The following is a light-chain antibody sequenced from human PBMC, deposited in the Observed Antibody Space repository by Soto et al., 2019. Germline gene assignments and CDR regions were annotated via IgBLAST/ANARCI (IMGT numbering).Light chain of an antibody. V-gene: IGLV1-40*01. CDR3: QSYDSSLSGWV. CDR1: SSNIGAGYD. Sequence: QSVLTQPPSVSGAPGQRVTISCTGSSSNIGAGYDVHWYQQLPGTAPKLLIYGNSNRPSGVPDRFSGSKSGTSASLAITGLQAEDEADEYCQSYDSSLSGWVFGGGTKVTVL. CDR2: GNS. J-gene: IGLJ3*02.